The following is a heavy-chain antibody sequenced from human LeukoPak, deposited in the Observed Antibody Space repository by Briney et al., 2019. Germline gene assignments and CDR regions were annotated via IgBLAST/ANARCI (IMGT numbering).Heavy chain of an antibody. D-gene: IGHD3-22*01. J-gene: IGHJ6*02. V-gene: IGHV4-59*01. CDR1: GGSISSYY. CDR3: ARDRVNRGYYYYYYGMDV. CDR2: IYYSGST. Sequence: NSSETLSLTCTVSGGSISSYYWSWIRHPPGRGLEWIGYIYYSGSTNYNPSLKSRVTISVDTSKNQFSLKLSSVSAADTAVYYCARDRVNRGYYYYYYGMDVWGQGTTVTVSS.